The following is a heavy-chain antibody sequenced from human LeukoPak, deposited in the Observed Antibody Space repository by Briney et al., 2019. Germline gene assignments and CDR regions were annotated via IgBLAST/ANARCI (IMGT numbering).Heavy chain of an antibody. CDR3: ARGKARTRTTSLFDY. Sequence: QTGRSLRLSCAASGFTFSSYAMHRVRQAPGKGLEWVAGISYDGSNKYYADSVKGRFTISRDNSKKTLYLPMSRLRAEDRALPYFARGKARTRTTSLFDYWGQGTLVTVSS. CDR2: ISYDGSNK. CDR1: GFTFSSYA. V-gene: IGHV3-30*04. D-gene: IGHD1-1*01. J-gene: IGHJ4*02.